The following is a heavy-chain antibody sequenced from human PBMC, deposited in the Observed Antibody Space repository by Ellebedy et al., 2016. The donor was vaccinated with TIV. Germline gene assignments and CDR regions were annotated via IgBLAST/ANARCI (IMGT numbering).Heavy chain of an antibody. J-gene: IGHJ4*02. V-gene: IGHV3-72*01. Sequence: GESLKISCAASGFPLSDHYMDWVRQAPGKVLEWVGRSKHKPANYATDYAASVKGRFTISRDDSRSSLQLQMDSLKIEDTAVYYCVCFLSGRVYWGQGTLVTVSS. CDR2: SKHKPANYAT. CDR3: VCFLSGRVY. D-gene: IGHD3-10*01. CDR1: GFPLSDHY.